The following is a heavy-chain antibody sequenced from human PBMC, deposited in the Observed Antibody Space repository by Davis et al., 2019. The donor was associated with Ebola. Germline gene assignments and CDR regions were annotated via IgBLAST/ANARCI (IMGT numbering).Heavy chain of an antibody. CDR2: INHSGST. J-gene: IGHJ5*02. V-gene: IGHV4-39*07. CDR1: GGSISSSSYY. D-gene: IGHD6-19*01. Sequence: PSETLSLTCTVSGGSISSSSYYWSWIRQPPGKGLEWIGEINHSGSTNYNPSLKSRVTISVDTSKNQFSLKLSSVTAADTAVYYCARDRQWLVTNWFDPWGQGTLVTVSS. CDR3: ARDRQWLVTNWFDP.